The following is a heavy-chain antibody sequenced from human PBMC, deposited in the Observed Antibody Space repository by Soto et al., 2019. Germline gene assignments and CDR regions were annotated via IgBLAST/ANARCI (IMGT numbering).Heavy chain of an antibody. J-gene: IGHJ5*02. V-gene: IGHV4-59*08. D-gene: IGHD4-4*01. CDR1: GGSITGYY. Sequence: SETLSLTCTVSGGSITGYYWSWIRQPPGKGPEWIGNIHYSGSTNYNPSLKSRVTISVDTSKNQFSLGLSSVTAAETAVYYCARHSYYSNPLRFDPWGQGTLVTVSS. CDR3: ARHSYYSNPLRFDP. CDR2: IHYSGST.